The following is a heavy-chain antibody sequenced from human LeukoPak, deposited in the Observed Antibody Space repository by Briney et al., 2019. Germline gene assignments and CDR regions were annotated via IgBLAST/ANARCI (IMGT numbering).Heavy chain of an antibody. CDR1: GTSISSYH. CDR2: IYYSGST. Sequence: SETLSLTCSVSGTSISSYHWSWIRQPPGKGLEWIGYIYYSGSTNYNPSLKSRVTISVDTSKNQFSLKLSSVTAADTAVYYCARSQDYYDSSGYYLFDYWGQGTLVTVSS. D-gene: IGHD3-22*01. J-gene: IGHJ4*02. V-gene: IGHV4-59*01. CDR3: ARSQDYYDSSGYYLFDY.